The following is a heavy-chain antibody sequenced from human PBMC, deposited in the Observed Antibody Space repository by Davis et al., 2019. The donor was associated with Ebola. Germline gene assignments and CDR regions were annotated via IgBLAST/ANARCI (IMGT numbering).Heavy chain of an antibody. CDR1: GFSFSRYW. V-gene: IGHV3-74*01. Sequence: GESLKISCAASGFSFSRYWMHWVRQAPGKGLVWVSRIKSDGSTKSYADSVKGRFTISRDNAKNSVYLQMNSLRAEDTAVYYCARVLATGFDYWGQGTLVTVSS. CDR2: IKSDGSTK. D-gene: IGHD2-15*01. J-gene: IGHJ4*02. CDR3: ARVLATGFDY.